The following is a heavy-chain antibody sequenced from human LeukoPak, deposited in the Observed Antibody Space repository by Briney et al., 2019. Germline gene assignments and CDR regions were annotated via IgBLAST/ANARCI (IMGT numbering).Heavy chain of an antibody. CDR3: ARGYSTSWTYYLDH. Sequence: SETLSLTCSVSDGGITGYYWGWIRQPPGKGLEWIGHIYSASTNYNPSLKCRVTISVDTSKNQFSLGLNSVTAADTAVYYCARGYSTSWTYYLDHWGQGALVTVSS. CDR2: IYSAST. D-gene: IGHD6-13*01. CDR1: DGGITGYY. J-gene: IGHJ4*02. V-gene: IGHV4-59*01.